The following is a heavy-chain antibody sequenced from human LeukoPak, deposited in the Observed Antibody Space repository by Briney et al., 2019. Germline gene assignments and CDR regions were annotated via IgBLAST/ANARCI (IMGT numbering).Heavy chain of an antibody. CDR3: AGGKSHFDF. V-gene: IGHV4-34*01. CDR1: GRSFSGYY. Sequence: SETLSLTCAVYGRSFSGYYWSWIRQPPGKGLEWIGEINHSGSTKYNPTHKSQVTISVNTSKNQCSLKRSSVTAADTAVYYCAGGKSHFDFWGQGTLVTVSS. CDR2: INHSGST. J-gene: IGHJ4*02.